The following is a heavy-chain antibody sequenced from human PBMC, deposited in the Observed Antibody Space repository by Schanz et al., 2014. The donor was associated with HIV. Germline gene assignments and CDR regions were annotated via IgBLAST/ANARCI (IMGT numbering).Heavy chain of an antibody. D-gene: IGHD3-22*01. J-gene: IGHJ6*02. Sequence: QMQLVESGGGVVRPGRSLKLSCAASGFSFDNYGMHWVRQAPGKGLEWVAVISYDGRNKYYADSVKGRVTVSRDNSKNTLYLKVNSLRAEDTAVYYCAKDRNYYDSRYLGKGNYYYYYGMDVWGQGTTVTVSS. CDR1: GFSFDNYG. V-gene: IGHV3-30*18. CDR3: AKDRNYYDSRYLGKGNYYYYYGMDV. CDR2: ISYDGRNK.